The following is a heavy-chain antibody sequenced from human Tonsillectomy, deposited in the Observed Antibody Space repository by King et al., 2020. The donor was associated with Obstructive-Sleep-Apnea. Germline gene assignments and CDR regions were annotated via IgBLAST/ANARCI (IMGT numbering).Heavy chain of an antibody. J-gene: IGHJ4*02. Sequence: VQLQQWGAGLLKPSETLSLTCAVYGGSFSGYSWSLIRHPPGKGLEWIGDSCHSGIANYNPSLKSRVTISMDTSKNQFSLMLTSVTAADTAVYYCARRSDSWGQGTLVTVSS. V-gene: IGHV4-34*01. CDR2: SCHSGIA. CDR3: ARRSDS. CDR1: GGSFSGYS.